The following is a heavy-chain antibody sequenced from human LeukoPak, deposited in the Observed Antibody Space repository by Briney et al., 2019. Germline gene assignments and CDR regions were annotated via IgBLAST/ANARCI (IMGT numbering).Heavy chain of an antibody. CDR2: IIPILGIA. Sequence: GSPVMVSCKASGGTLSSYAISWVRQAPGQGLEWMGRIIPILGIANYAQKFQGRVTITADKSTSTAYMELSSLRSEDTAVYYCARDMDPTRHYYYGMDVWGQGTTVTVSS. D-gene: IGHD2-15*01. CDR3: ARDMDPTRHYYYGMDV. J-gene: IGHJ6*02. V-gene: IGHV1-69*04. CDR1: GGTLSSYA.